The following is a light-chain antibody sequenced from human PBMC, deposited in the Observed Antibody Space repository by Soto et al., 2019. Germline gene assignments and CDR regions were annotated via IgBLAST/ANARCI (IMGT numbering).Light chain of an antibody. J-gene: IGLJ1*01. CDR2: EVS. V-gene: IGLV2-23*02. Sequence: QSVLTQPASVSGSPGQSITISCTGTSSDVGRYNHVSWYQHHPGKAPKLIISEVSNRPSGVSNRFSGSKSGYTASLTISGLQAEDEANYYCCSYVGARTYVFGTGTKVTVL. CDR3: CSYVGARTYV. CDR1: SSDVGRYNH.